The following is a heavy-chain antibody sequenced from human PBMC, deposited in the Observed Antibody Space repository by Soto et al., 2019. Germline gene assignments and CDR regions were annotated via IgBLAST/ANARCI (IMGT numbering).Heavy chain of an antibody. CDR2: ISGSGGST. Sequence: SGGSLRLSCAASGFTFSSYAMSWVRQAPGKGLEWVSAISGSGGSTYYADSVKGRFTISRDNSKNTLYLQMNSLRAEDTAVYYCANHQNYYDSSGYPDAFDIWGQGTMVTVSS. J-gene: IGHJ3*02. V-gene: IGHV3-23*01. CDR3: ANHQNYYDSSGYPDAFDI. CDR1: GFTFSSYA. D-gene: IGHD3-22*01.